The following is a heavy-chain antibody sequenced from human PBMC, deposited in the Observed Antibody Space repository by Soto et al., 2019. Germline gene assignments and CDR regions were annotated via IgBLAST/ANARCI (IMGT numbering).Heavy chain of an antibody. CDR1: GGSISSSKW. CDR2: IYDSGSI. J-gene: IGHJ5*02. CDR3: ARIQGQRWLQFNWFDP. D-gene: IGHD5-12*01. Sequence: SETLSLTCAVSGGSISSSKWWSWVRQPPGKGLEWIGEIYDSGSINYNPSLKSRVTISVDKSKNQFSLKLSSVTAADTAVYYCARIQGQRWLQFNWFDPWGQGTLVTVSS. V-gene: IGHV4-4*02.